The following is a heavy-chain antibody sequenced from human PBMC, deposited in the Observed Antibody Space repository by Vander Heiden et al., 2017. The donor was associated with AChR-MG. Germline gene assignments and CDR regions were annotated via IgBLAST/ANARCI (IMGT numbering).Heavy chain of an antibody. CDR1: GFTFPHYH. CDR2: INPSLDST. D-gene: IGHD1-26*01. J-gene: IGHJ4*02. CDR3: ARELTGSCYFDF. Sequence: QVQLVQSGAEVKKPGASLKASCQTSGFTFPHYHMHLVRSAHGQGLEWVGTINPSLDSTHYAQKFQGRVRMTRDTSTKTVYMDMTSLRPEDTAVYVCARELTGSCYFDFWGQGSLVTVSS. V-gene: IGHV1-46*03.